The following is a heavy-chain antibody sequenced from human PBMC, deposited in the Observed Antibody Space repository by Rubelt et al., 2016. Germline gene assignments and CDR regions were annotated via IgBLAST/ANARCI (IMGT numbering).Heavy chain of an antibody. CDR1: GGSISSSSYY. CDR3: KSDGPPGDY. CDR2: IYYSGST. Sequence: QLQLQESGPGLVKPSETLSLTCTVSGGSISSSSYYWGWIRQPPGKGLEWIGCIYYSGSTYYNPSLQSRVTISVDTSKNQFSLKLSAVTAADTAVYYCKSDGPPGDYWGQGTLVTVSS. J-gene: IGHJ4*02. V-gene: IGHV4-39*01.